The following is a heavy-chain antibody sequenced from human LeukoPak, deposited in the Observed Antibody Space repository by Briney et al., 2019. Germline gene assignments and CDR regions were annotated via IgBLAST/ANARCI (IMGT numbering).Heavy chain of an antibody. D-gene: IGHD5-12*01. J-gene: IGHJ4*02. CDR1: GGPISTYY. CDR3: ARDSGYESFDY. CDR2: IYYSGIT. Sequence: PSETLSLTCTVSGGPISTYYWSWIRQPPGKGLEWVGYIYYSGITKYNPSLKSRVTISVDTSKNQFSLKLSSVTAADTAVYYCARDSGYESFDYWGQGSLVTVSS. V-gene: IGHV4-59*01.